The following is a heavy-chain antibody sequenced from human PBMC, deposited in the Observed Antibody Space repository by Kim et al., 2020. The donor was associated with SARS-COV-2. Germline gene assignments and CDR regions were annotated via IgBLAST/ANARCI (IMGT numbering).Heavy chain of an antibody. CDR3: ARGDGSGGY. D-gene: IGHD3-10*01. Sequence: GSTNYNPSLKSRVTISVDTSKNQFSLKLSSVTAADTAVYYCARGDGSGGYWGQGTLVTVSS. J-gene: IGHJ4*02. CDR2: GST. V-gene: IGHV4-59*09.